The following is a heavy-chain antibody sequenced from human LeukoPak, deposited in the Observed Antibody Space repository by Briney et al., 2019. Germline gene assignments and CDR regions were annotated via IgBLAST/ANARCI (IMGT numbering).Heavy chain of an antibody. Sequence: GGSLRLSCAVSGFSFSSYAMSWVRQAPGKGLEWVANIKQDGSEKYYVDSVKGRFTISRDNAKNSLYLQMNSLRAEDTAVYYCARGDLDTAMAPFDYWGQGTLVTVSS. J-gene: IGHJ4*02. D-gene: IGHD5-18*01. V-gene: IGHV3-7*01. CDR2: IKQDGSEK. CDR3: ARGDLDTAMAPFDY. CDR1: GFSFSSYA.